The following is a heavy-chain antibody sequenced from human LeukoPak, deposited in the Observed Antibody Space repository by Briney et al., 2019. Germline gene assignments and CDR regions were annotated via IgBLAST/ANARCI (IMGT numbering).Heavy chain of an antibody. V-gene: IGHV3-11*04. CDR1: GFIFSDYY. D-gene: IGHD4-11*01. J-gene: IGHJ6*03. CDR3: AGDQMTTVNHYYYYYMDV. CDR2: ISTSGSTI. Sequence: PGGSLRLSCAASGFIFSDYYMSWIRQAPGKGLEWVSYISTSGSTIYYADSVKGRFTISRDNAKNSLYLQMNSLRAEDTAVYYCAGDQMTTVNHYYYYYMDVWGKGTTVTVSS.